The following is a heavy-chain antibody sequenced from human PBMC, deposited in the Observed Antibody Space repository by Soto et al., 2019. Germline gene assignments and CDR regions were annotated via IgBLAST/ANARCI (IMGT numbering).Heavy chain of an antibody. D-gene: IGHD5-12*01. V-gene: IGHV6-1*01. CDR2: TYYWSKWYN. Sequence: PSQTLSLTCVISGDSVSSNSADWNWIRQSPSRGLEWLGRTYYWSKWYNDYAVSVKGRITSNPDTSKHQFYLQLNSVTPEDTAVYYCARGQEMKFRIDGYNYYYNSYGMDVWGQGTTVTVSS. CDR1: GDSVSSNSAD. J-gene: IGHJ6*02. CDR3: ARGQEMKFRIDGYNYYYNSYGMDV.